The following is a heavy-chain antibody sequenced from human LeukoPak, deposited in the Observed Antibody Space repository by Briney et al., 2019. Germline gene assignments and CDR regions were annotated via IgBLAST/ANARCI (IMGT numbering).Heavy chain of an antibody. D-gene: IGHD6-19*01. J-gene: IGHJ4*02. CDR3: ARTGAVAGDY. Sequence: ASVKVSCKASGYTFTSYDINWVRQAPGQGLEWMGWINPNSGGTNYAQKFQGRVTMTRDTSISTAYMELSRLRSDDTAVYYCARTGAVAGDYWGQGTLVTVSS. V-gene: IGHV1-2*02. CDR2: INPNSGGT. CDR1: GYTFTSYD.